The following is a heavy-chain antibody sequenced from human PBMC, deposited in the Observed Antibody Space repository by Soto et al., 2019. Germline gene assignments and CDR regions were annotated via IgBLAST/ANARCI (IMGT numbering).Heavy chain of an antibody. Sequence: HPGGSLRLSCTASGFSLSTSWMTWVRQAPGKGLEWVANIMQDGSDKYYVDSVKGRFTISRDNAKNTLYLQMNSLRAEDTAVYYCAKAGYSSSWYSYFDYWGQGTLVTVSS. D-gene: IGHD6-13*01. J-gene: IGHJ4*02. CDR3: AKAGYSSSWYSYFDY. CDR2: IMQDGSDK. V-gene: IGHV3-7*01. CDR1: GFSLSTSW.